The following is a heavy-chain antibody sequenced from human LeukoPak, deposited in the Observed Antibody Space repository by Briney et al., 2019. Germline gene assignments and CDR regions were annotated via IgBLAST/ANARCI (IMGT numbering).Heavy chain of an antibody. CDR2: IYYSGST. Sequence: SETLSLTCTVSGGSISSYYWSWIRQPPGKGLECIGYIYYSGSTNYNPSLKSRVTISVDTSKNQFSLKLSSVTAADTAVYYCASPGGYHLNDAFDIWGQGTMVTVSS. D-gene: IGHD3-22*01. CDR1: GGSISSYY. J-gene: IGHJ3*02. CDR3: ASPGGYHLNDAFDI. V-gene: IGHV4-59*01.